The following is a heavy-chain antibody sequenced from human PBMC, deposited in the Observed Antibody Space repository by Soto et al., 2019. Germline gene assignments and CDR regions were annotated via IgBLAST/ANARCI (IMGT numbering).Heavy chain of an antibody. CDR2: ISGGGAYT. D-gene: IGHD4-4*01. V-gene: IGHV3-23*01. J-gene: IGHJ5*02. CDR3: AKGLELTTTRRNWFDP. CDR1: GLTFSSHA. Sequence: GGSLRLSCAASGLTFSSHAMSWVRQAPGKGLEWVSAISGGGAYTYYGDSVKGRFTISRDNSKSTLHLQMNSLRAEDTAIYYCAKGLELTTTRRNWFDPWGQGTLVTVSS.